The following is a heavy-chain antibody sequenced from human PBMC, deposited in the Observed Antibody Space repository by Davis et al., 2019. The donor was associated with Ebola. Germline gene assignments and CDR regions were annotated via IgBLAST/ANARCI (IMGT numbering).Heavy chain of an antibody. D-gene: IGHD3/OR15-3a*01. V-gene: IGHV1-18*04. J-gene: IGHJ6*02. CDR2: ISAYNGNT. Sequence: ASVKVSCKASGYTFTSYGISWVRQAPGQGLEWMGWISAYNGNTNYAQKLQGRVTMTTDTSTSTAYMELRSLRSDDTAVYYCARERLGLYYYGMDVWGQGTTVTVSS. CDR3: ARERLGLYYYGMDV. CDR1: GYTFTSYG.